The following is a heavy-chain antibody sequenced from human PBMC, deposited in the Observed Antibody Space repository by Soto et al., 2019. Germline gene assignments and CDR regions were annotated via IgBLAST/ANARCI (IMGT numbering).Heavy chain of an antibody. J-gene: IGHJ6*02. CDR3: ARGRVLLWFGESSYGMDA. Sequence: ASVKVSCKASGYTFTSYGISWVRQAPGQGLEWMGWISAYNGNTNYAQKLQGRVTMTTDTSTSTAYMELRSLRSDDTAVYYCARGRVLLWFGESSYGMDAWGQGTTVTVSS. D-gene: IGHD3-10*01. V-gene: IGHV1-18*01. CDR1: GYTFTSYG. CDR2: ISAYNGNT.